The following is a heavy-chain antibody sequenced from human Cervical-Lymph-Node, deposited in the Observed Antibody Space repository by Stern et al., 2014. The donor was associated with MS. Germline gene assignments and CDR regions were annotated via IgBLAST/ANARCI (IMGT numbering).Heavy chain of an antibody. CDR1: GFTFSSYA. Sequence: EMQLVESGGGLVQPGGSLRLSCAASGFTFSSYAMHWVRQAPGKGLEYVSVISSNGGSTYYANSVKGRFTISRDNSKNTLYLHMGSLRVEDMAVYYCARGVIYCGGDCYGWYFDLWGRGTLVTVSS. CDR2: ISSNGGST. V-gene: IGHV3-64*01. D-gene: IGHD2-21*02. J-gene: IGHJ2*01. CDR3: ARGVIYCGGDCYGWYFDL.